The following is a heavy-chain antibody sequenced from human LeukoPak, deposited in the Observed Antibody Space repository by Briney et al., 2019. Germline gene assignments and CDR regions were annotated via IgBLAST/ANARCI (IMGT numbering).Heavy chain of an antibody. V-gene: IGHV3-21*01. J-gene: IGHJ4*02. CDR1: GFTFSSYS. CDR2: ISSTSSYI. CDR3: AREAGGYSYATHLDY. Sequence: GGSLRLSCAASGFTFSSYSMNRVRQAPGKGLEWVSSISSTSSYIFYADSLKGRFTISRDNAKNSLFLQMNSLRAEDTAVYYCAREAGGYSYATHLDYWGQGTLVTVSS. D-gene: IGHD5-18*01.